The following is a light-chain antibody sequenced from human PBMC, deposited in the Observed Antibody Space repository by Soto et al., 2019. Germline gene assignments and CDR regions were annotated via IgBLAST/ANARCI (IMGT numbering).Light chain of an antibody. Sequence: ETVMTQSPATLSVSPGERATLSCRPSESVSSNLVWYQQKPGQAPRLLIYGASTRVTGIPARFSGSGSGTEFTLTISSLQSEDFAVYYCLQYKNWPRTFGQGTKVEIK. CDR2: GAS. CDR1: ESVSSN. J-gene: IGKJ1*01. V-gene: IGKV3-15*01. CDR3: LQYKNWPRT.